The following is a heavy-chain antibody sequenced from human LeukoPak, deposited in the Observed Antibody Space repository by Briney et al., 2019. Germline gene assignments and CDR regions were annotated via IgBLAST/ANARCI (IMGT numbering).Heavy chain of an antibody. D-gene: IGHD1-14*01. CDR3: ARDQRYPAEYGMDV. V-gene: IGHV1-18*01. CDR1: GYTFTSYG. Sequence: ASVKVSCKASGYTFTSYGISWVRQAPGQGLEWMGWISAYNGNTNYAQKFQGRVTMTRDTSISTAYMELSRLRSDDTAVYYCARDQRYPAEYGMDVWGQGTTVTVSS. CDR2: ISAYNGNT. J-gene: IGHJ6*02.